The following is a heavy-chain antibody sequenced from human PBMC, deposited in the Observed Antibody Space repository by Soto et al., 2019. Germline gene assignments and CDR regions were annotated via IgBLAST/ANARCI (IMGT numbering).Heavy chain of an antibody. CDR2: IHNSGST. CDR3: ARDPEGGAMPDDGYDV. V-gene: IGHV4-61*01. CDR1: GGSVRSGSHY. D-gene: IGHD2-2*01. Sequence: QVQLQESGPGLVKPSETLSLTCTVSGGSVRSGSHYWSWIRQPPGKGLEWIGYIHNSGSTNYNPPLNTRVTISLDTSRNEVSLELTSVTTADTAVYFCARDPEGGAMPDDGYDVWGPGTMVTVSS. J-gene: IGHJ3*01.